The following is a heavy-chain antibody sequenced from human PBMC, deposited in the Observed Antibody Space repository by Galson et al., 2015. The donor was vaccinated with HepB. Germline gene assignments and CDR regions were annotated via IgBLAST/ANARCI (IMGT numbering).Heavy chain of an antibody. J-gene: IGHJ4*02. D-gene: IGHD3-3*01. CDR1: GFTFSGYA. CDR2: MSGSGGHR. CDR3: AKGGGIGVVITPTHFDS. Sequence: SLRLSCAASGFTFSGYAMTWVRQAPGKGLEWVSAMSGSGGHRYYADSVKGRFTISRDNSKNTLDLYMFSLSAEDTAVYYCAKGGGIGVVITPTHFDSWGQGTLVTVSS. V-gene: IGHV3-23*01.